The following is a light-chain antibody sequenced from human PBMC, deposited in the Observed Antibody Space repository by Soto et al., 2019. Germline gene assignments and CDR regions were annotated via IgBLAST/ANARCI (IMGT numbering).Light chain of an antibody. Sequence: VLTQSPATLSLSPGERATLSCRASQSVSSYLAWYQQKPGQAPRLLIYGASSRATGIPDRFSGSGSGTDFTLTISRLEPEDFAVYYCQQYGSSRWTFGQGTKVDIK. CDR2: GAS. CDR3: QQYGSSRWT. CDR1: QSVSSY. V-gene: IGKV3-20*01. J-gene: IGKJ1*01.